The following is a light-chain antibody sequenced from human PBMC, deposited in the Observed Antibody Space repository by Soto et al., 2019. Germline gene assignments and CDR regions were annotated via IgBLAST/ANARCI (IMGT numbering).Light chain of an antibody. CDR2: DAS. CDR1: QSISRY. Sequence: DIQMTQSPSSLSASVGDRVTITCRASQSISRYLNWYQQKPGKAPKLLIYDASSLESGVPSRFSGSGSATEFTLTISSLQPDDFATYYCQQYNNYWTFGQGTKVDIK. J-gene: IGKJ1*01. V-gene: IGKV1-5*01. CDR3: QQYNNYWT.